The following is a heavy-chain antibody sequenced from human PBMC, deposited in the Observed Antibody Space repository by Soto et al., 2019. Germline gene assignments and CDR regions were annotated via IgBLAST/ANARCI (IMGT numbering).Heavy chain of an antibody. J-gene: IGHJ4*02. CDR3: ARVSPNLEEFGFDY. Sequence: SETLSLTCTVSGGSISSYYWSWIRQPPGKGLEWIGYIYYSGSTNYNPSLKSRVTISVDTSKNQFSLKLSSVTAADTAVYYCARVSPNLEEFGFDYWGQGTLVTVSS. V-gene: IGHV4-59*01. CDR1: GGSISSYY. D-gene: IGHD3-3*01. CDR2: IYYSGST.